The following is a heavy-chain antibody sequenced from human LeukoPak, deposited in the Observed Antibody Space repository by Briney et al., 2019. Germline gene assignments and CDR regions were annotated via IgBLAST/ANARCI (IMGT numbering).Heavy chain of an antibody. Sequence: SLRLSCAASGFTFDDYAMHWVRQAPGKGLEWVSGISWNSGSIGYADSVKGRFTISRDNAKNSLYLQMNSLRAEDTALYYCAKDRGAYDAFDIWGQGTMVTVSS. D-gene: IGHD3-16*01. J-gene: IGHJ3*02. CDR1: GFTFDDYA. CDR2: ISWNSGSI. CDR3: AKDRGAYDAFDI. V-gene: IGHV3-9*01.